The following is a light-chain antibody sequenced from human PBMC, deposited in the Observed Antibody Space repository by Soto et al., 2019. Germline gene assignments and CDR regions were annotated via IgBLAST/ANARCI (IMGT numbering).Light chain of an antibody. V-gene: IGLV4-69*01. J-gene: IGLJ2*01. Sequence: QLVLTQSPSASASLGASVKLTCTLSSGHSNYAIAWHQQQPEKGPRYLMKLNNDGSHSKGDGIPDRFSGSSSGAERYLTISSLQSEDESDYYCQTSDTGISVVFGGGTKLTVL. CDR2: LNNDGSH. CDR3: QTSDTGISVV. CDR1: SGHSNYA.